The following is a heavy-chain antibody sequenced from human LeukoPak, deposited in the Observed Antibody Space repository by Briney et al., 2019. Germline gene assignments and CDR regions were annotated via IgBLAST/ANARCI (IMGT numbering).Heavy chain of an antibody. V-gene: IGHV4-38-2*01. CDR1: GYSISSCYY. Sequence: PSETLSLTCAVSGYSISSCYYWGLIRQPPGKGLGLIGSIYRSETTYYNPSLKSHVTISVDTSKNQFSLKLSSVTAADTAVYYCARHPNYGGNPAGAFDYWGQGTLVTVSS. D-gene: IGHD4-23*01. CDR2: IYRSETT. CDR3: ARHPNYGGNPAGAFDY. J-gene: IGHJ4*02.